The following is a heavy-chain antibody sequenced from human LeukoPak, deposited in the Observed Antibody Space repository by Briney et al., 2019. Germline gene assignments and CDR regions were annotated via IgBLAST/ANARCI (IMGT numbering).Heavy chain of an antibody. CDR1: GGSMSGYF. CDR2: IYYSGST. CDR3: ARGYCTGGSCYYFDY. D-gene: IGHD2-15*01. Sequence: PSETLSLTCTVSGGSMSGYFWSWIRQPPGKGLEWIGHIYYSGSTNYNPSLKSRVTISVDTSNNQFSLRLTSVTAADTAVYYCARGYCTGGSCYYFDYWGQGTLVTVSS. V-gene: IGHV4-59*08. J-gene: IGHJ4*02.